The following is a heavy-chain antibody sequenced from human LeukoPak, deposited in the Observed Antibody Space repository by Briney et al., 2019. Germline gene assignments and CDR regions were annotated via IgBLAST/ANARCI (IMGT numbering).Heavy chain of an antibody. CDR1: GFTFSSYW. CDR3: ARASIAAAGAFDY. CDR2: INSDGSSR. Sequence: PGGSLRLSCAASGFTFSSYWVHWVRQAPGKGVVWVSDINSDGSSRGYADSVKGRFTISRDNAKNTLFLQMNSLSADDTSLYYCARASIAAAGAFDYWGQGTLVTVSS. V-gene: IGHV3-74*01. J-gene: IGHJ4*02. D-gene: IGHD6-13*01.